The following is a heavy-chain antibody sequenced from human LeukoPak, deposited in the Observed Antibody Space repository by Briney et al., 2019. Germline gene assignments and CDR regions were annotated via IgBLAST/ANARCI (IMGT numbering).Heavy chain of an antibody. CDR3: AIMHGYYDGSGFWVQ. CDR1: GFTFSSYA. Sequence: GGSLRLSCVASGFTFSSYAMSWVRQAPGKGLEWVSFISPSGDRTSNADSVEGRFTISRDNTRNTLYLQMNSLRDEDTGVYYCAIMHGYYDGSGFWVQWGQGTLVTVSS. J-gene: IGHJ4*02. D-gene: IGHD3-22*01. CDR2: ISPSGDRT. V-gene: IGHV3-23*01.